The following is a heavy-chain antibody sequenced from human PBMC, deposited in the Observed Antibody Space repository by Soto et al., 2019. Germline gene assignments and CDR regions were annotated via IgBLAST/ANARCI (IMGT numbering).Heavy chain of an antibody. J-gene: IGHJ6*02. Sequence: EVQLVESGGGLVQPGGSLRLSCAASGFTVSTDWMYWVRQAPGKGLEWVSLIKSGGNTYYADSVESRFTISRDNSKNTVYLQMNSLRAEDTAVYYCVRENYYYGMDVWGQGTTVTVSS. CDR1: GFTVSTDW. V-gene: IGHV3-66*01. CDR3: VRENYYYGMDV. CDR2: IKSGGNT.